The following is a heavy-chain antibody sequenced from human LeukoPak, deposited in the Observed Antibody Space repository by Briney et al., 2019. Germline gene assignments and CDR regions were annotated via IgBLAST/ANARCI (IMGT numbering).Heavy chain of an antibody. Sequence: PSETLSLTCAVYGGSFSGYYWSWIRQPPGKGLEWIGEINHSGSTNYNPSLKSRVTISVDTSKNQFSLKLSSVTAADTAVYYCATFRKYYDFWSGHYNWFDPWGQGTVVTVSS. CDR2: INHSGST. CDR3: ATFRKYYDFWSGHYNWFDP. D-gene: IGHD3-3*01. CDR1: GGSFSGYY. J-gene: IGHJ5*02. V-gene: IGHV4-34*01.